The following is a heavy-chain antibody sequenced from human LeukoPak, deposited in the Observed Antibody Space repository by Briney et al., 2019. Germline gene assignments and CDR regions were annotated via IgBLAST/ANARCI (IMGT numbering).Heavy chain of an antibody. CDR2: SRNKANRYTT. J-gene: IGHJ3*02. CDR1: GFIFSDHY. V-gene: IGHV3-72*01. CDR3: ARGFHSFDI. Sequence: PGGSLRLPCAASGFIFSDHYMDWVRQAPGMGLEWVARSRNKANRYTTVYAASVQGRLTISRDESKNSLFLQMNSLITEDTAVYFCARGFHSFDIWGQGTMVTVSS.